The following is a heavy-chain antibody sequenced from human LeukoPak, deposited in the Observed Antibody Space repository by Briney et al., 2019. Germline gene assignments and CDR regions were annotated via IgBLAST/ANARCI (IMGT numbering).Heavy chain of an antibody. J-gene: IGHJ4*02. CDR1: GYTFTGHF. CDR2: IEPKSGGT. V-gene: IGHV1-2*02. CDR3: AREMGVVPTAIPTVDS. D-gene: IGHD2-2*02. Sequence: GASVKVSCTASGYTFTGHFMHWVRQAPGQGLEWMGWIEPKSGGTHYGHKFQGRVTMTRDTSMSTAYMELSRLKADDTAVYYCAREMGVVPTAIPTVDSWGQGTLVTVPS.